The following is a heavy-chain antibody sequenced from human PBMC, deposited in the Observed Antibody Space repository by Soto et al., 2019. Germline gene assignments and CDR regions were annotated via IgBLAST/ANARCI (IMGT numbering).Heavy chain of an antibody. CDR2: INHSGST. CDR1: GGSLSGYY. CDR3: ARGRRAARREFDY. Sequence: SETLSLTCAVYGGSLSGYYWSWIRQPPGKGLEWIGEINHSGSTNYNPSLKSRVTISVDTSKNQFSLKRSSVTAADTAVYYCARGRRAARREFDYWGQGTLVTVSS. V-gene: IGHV4-34*01. D-gene: IGHD6-6*01. J-gene: IGHJ4*02.